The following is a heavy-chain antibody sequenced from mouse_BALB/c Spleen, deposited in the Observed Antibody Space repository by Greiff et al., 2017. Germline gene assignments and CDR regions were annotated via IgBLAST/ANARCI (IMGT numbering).Heavy chain of an antibody. CDR3: ARECNYKRYYAMDY. D-gene: IGHD2-1*01. CDR1: GFSLTSYG. CDR2: IWAGGST. J-gene: IGHJ4*01. Sequence: QVQLKQSGPGLVAPSQSLSITCTVSGFSLTSYGVHWVRQPPGKGLEWLGVIWAGGSTNYNSALMSRLSISKDNSKSQVFLKMNSLQTDDTAMYYCARECNYKRYYAMDYWGQGTSVTVSS. V-gene: IGHV2-9*02.